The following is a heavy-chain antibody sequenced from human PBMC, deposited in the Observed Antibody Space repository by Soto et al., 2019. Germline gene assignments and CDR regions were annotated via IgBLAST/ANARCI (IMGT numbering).Heavy chain of an antibody. CDR1: GFTFSNYW. J-gene: IGHJ4*02. Sequence: EVQLVESGGGLVQPGGSLRLSCAASGFTFSNYWMSWVRQVPGKGLAWVSNIKEDGSEKYYVDSVKGRFTISRDNAKNSVHLQMNSLRDEDMAVYYCVRFSILVSGRGRGAFFDSWGQGTPVTVSS. V-gene: IGHV3-7*03. CDR3: VRFSILVSGRGRGAFFDS. D-gene: IGHD6-19*01. CDR2: IKEDGSEK.